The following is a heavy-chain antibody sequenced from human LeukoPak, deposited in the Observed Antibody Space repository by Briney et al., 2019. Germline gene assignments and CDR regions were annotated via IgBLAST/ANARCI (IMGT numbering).Heavy chain of an antibody. Sequence: SETLSLTCTVSGGSISSSSYYWGWIRKPPGKGLEWIGSIYYSGSTYYNPSLKSRVTISVDTSKNQFSLKLSSVTAADTAVYYCARGPRDYGGNPWAFDIWGQGTMVTVSS. D-gene: IGHD4-23*01. V-gene: IGHV4-39*01. J-gene: IGHJ3*02. CDR1: GGSISSSSYY. CDR3: ARGPRDYGGNPWAFDI. CDR2: IYYSGST.